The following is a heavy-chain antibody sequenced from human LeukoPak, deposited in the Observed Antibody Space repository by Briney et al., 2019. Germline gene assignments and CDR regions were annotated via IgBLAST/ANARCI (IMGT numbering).Heavy chain of an antibody. CDR1: GGSIRSYY. CDR2: IYCSGST. D-gene: IGHD3-22*01. CDR3: ARYYFDSSAYYSNWFDP. V-gene: IGHV4-59*08. J-gene: IGHJ5*02. Sequence: SETLSLTCTVSGGSIRSYYWSWIRQPPGKALEWIGYIYCSGSTKYNPSLKSRATISLDTSKNQFSLKLSSLTAADTAVYYCARYYFDSSAYYSNWFDPWGQGTLVTVSS.